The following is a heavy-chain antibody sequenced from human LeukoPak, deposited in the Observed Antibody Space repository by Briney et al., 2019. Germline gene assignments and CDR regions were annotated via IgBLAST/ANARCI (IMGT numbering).Heavy chain of an antibody. V-gene: IGHV7-4-1*02. D-gene: IGHD6-25*01. Sequence: ASVKVSCKASGYTFTNYAMNWVRQAPGQGLEWMGWINTNTGNPTYAQGFTIRFVFSLDTSVSTAYLQISSLKAEDTAVYYCASSGPDAFEIWGQGTMVTVSS. J-gene: IGHJ3*02. CDR1: GYTFTNYA. CDR2: INTNTGNP. CDR3: ASSGPDAFEI.